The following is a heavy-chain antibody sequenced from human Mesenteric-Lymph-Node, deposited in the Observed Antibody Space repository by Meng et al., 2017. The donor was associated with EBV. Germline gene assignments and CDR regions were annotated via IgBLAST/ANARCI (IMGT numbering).Heavy chain of an antibody. CDR3: ATDSSKGYYYFDY. D-gene: IGHD3-22*01. CDR1: GVSISSAYYY. J-gene: IGHJ4*02. V-gene: IGHV4-39*07. Sequence: QLLLQAPGPGLVKPSGTLSLTCSVSGVSISSAYYYWGWIRQTPGKGLEWIGTMYFGGSTNYNPSLESRVTISKDRANNQFSLKLTSVTAADTAVYYCATDSSKGYYYFDYWGRGALVTVSS. CDR2: MYFGGST.